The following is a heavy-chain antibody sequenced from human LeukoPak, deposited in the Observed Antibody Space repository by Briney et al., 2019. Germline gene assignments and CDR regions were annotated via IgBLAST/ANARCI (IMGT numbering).Heavy chain of an antibody. CDR1: GFTFSNHW. D-gene: IGHD2-15*01. Sequence: PGGSLRLSCAASGFTFSNHWMHWVRRAPGKGLVWVSRINTDGSRTDYADSVRGRFTISRDNAKNTLDLQTNSLRVEDTALYYCVRISCSGGTCLDYWGQGTLVTVSS. V-gene: IGHV3-74*01. J-gene: IGHJ4*02. CDR3: VRISCSGGTCLDY. CDR2: INTDGSRT.